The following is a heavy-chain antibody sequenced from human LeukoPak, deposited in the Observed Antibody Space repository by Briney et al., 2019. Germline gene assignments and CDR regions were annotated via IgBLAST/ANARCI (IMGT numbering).Heavy chain of an antibody. CDR2: INHSGST. J-gene: IGHJ4*02. V-gene: IGHV4-34*01. D-gene: IGHD5-18*01. CDR1: GGSFSGYY. CDR3: ARQGRYSYGFIDY. Sequence: SETLSLTCAVYGGSFSGYYWSWIRQPPGKGLEWIGEINHSGSTNYNPSLKSRVTISVDTSKNQLSLKLSSVTAADTAVYYCARQGRYSYGFIDYWGQGTLVTVSS.